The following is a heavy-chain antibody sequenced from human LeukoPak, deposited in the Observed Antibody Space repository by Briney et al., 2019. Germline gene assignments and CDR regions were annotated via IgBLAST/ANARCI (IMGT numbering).Heavy chain of an antibody. V-gene: IGHV4-34*01. Sequence: PAETLSLTCAVYGGSFSGYYWSWVRQPPGKGLEWIGEINHSGSTNYNPSLKSRVTISVDTSKNQFSLKLRSVTAADTAVYYCARGELGYFQHWGQGTLVTVSS. CDR1: GGSFSGYY. CDR3: ARGELGYFQH. J-gene: IGHJ1*01. CDR2: INHSGST. D-gene: IGHD1-26*01.